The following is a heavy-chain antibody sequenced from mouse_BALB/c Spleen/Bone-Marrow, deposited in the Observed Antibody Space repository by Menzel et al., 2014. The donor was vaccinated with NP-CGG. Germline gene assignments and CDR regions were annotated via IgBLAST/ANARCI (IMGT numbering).Heavy chain of an antibody. CDR1: GFTFSNYG. Sequence: EVKLVESGGGLVQPGGSLKLSCAASGFTFSNYGMSWVRQTPDKRLALVATINSNGGSTYYPDSVKGRFTISRDTAKKTLYQQMSSLKAEEAARYYWVRGKYESYVDYLDFWGQGTTRTVAS. V-gene: IGHV5-6-3*01. J-gene: IGHJ2*01. CDR3: VRGKYESYVDYLDF. D-gene: IGHD1-1*01. CDR2: INSNGGST.